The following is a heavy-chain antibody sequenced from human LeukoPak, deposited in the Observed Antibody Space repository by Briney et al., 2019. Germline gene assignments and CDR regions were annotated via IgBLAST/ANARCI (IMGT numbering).Heavy chain of an antibody. Sequence: ASVKVSCKVSGYTLTELSMHWVRQAPGKGLEWMGGFDPKDGETIYAQNFQGRVTMTEDTSTDTAYMELSSLRSEDTAVYYCATVAVRNYYDSSGYYPFDYWGQGTLVTVSS. CDR3: ATVAVRNYYDSSGYYPFDY. CDR2: FDPKDGET. CDR1: GYTLTELS. D-gene: IGHD3-22*01. J-gene: IGHJ4*02. V-gene: IGHV1-24*01.